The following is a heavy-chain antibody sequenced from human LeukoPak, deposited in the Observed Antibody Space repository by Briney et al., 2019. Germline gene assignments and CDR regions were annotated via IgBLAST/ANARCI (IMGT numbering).Heavy chain of an antibody. D-gene: IGHD3-3*01. V-gene: IGHV4-38-2*02. Sequence: SETLSLTCSFSGYSISSGYYWGWIRQPPGQGLEWIGNIYHSGSTYYNPSLKSRVTISVDTSKNQFSLKLSSVTAADAAVYYCAGDFWSGYYFRDWGQGTLVTVSS. CDR2: IYHSGST. CDR3: AGDFWSGYYFRD. CDR1: GYSISSGYY. J-gene: IGHJ4*02.